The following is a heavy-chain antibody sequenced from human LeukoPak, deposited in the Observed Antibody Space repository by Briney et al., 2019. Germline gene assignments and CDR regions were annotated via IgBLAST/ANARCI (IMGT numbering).Heavy chain of an antibody. CDR1: GFTFNSYW. CDR2: IKQDGSEK. CDR3: ARDALTGYSGY. J-gene: IGHJ4*02. V-gene: IGHV3-7*01. D-gene: IGHD3-9*01. Sequence: PGGSLRLSCAASGFTFNSYWMSWVRQAPGKGLEWVANIKQDGSEKYYVDSVKGRFTISRDNAKNSLYLQMNSLRAEDTAVYYCARDALTGYSGYWGQGTLVTVSS.